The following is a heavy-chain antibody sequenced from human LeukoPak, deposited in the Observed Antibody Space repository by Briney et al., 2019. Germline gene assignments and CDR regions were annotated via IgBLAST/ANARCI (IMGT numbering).Heavy chain of an antibody. CDR2: IKQDGSEK. Sequence: GGSLRLSCAASGFTFSSYWMSWVRQAPGKGLEWVANIKQDGSEKYYVDSVKGRFTISRDNAKNSLYLQMNSLRAEDTAVYYCARDASGYSSSWYRLLVWFDRWGQGTLVTVSS. D-gene: IGHD6-13*01. V-gene: IGHV3-7*05. CDR1: GFTFSSYW. CDR3: ARDASGYSSSWYRLLVWFDR. J-gene: IGHJ5*02.